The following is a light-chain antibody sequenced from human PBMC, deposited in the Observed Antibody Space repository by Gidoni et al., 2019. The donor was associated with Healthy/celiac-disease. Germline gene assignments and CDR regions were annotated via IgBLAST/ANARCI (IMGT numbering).Light chain of an antibody. CDR2: GAS. CDR3: QQYGSSPWT. Sequence: IVLTQSPGTLSLSPGERATLSCRASQSVSSSYFAWYQQKPGQAPRLLIYGASSSATGIPDRFSGSGSGTDFTLTISRLEPEDFAVYYCQQYGSSPWTFGQGTKVEIK. CDR1: QSVSSSY. J-gene: IGKJ1*01. V-gene: IGKV3-20*01.